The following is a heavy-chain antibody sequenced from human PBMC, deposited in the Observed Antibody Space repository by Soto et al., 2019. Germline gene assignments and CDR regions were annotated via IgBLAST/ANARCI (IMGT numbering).Heavy chain of an antibody. D-gene: IGHD2-2*01. J-gene: IGHJ3*02. CDR2: ISSSGSTI. Sequence: GGSLRLSCAASGFTFSDYYMSWIRQAPGKGLEWVSYISSSGSTIYYADSVKGQFTISRDNAKNSLYLQMNSLRAEDTAVYYCARENCSSTSCYYAFDIWGQGTMVTVSS. V-gene: IGHV3-11*01. CDR1: GFTFSDYY. CDR3: ARENCSSTSCYYAFDI.